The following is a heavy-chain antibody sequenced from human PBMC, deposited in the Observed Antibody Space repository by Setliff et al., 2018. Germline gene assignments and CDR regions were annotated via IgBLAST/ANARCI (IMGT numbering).Heavy chain of an antibody. CDR2: IIPVLGMT. CDR1: GYTFTDYY. Sequence: SVKVSCKASGYTFTDYYMHWVRQAPGQGLEWMGWIIPVLGMTDYAQKFQGRVTITADESTSTAYMELSSLGSEDTAVYYCAGGQPLVRKYYYYMDVWGKGTTVTVSS. CDR3: AGGQPLVRKYYYYMDV. V-gene: IGHV1-69*10. D-gene: IGHD3-10*01. J-gene: IGHJ6*03.